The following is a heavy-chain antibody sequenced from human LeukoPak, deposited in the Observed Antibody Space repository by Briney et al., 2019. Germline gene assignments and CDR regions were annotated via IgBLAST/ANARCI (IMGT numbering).Heavy chain of an antibody. J-gene: IGHJ4*01. CDR1: GFTFSTYV. D-gene: IGHD2-21*02. CDR3: ARDRGAYCGGDCYLGFDY. CDR2: ISYDRNSK. Sequence: GGSLRLSCAGSGFTFSTYVIHWVRQTPGKGLEWAALISYDRNSKYYAASVKGRFTISRDNSKNTVYLQMDSLRPEDTAVYYCARDRGAYCGGDCYLGFDYWGRGTLVTVSS. V-gene: IGHV3-30*03.